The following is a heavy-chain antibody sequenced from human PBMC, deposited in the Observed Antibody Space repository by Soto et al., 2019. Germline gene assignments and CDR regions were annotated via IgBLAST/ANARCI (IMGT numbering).Heavy chain of an antibody. CDR1: GFTFSSYG. CDR2: IWYDGSNK. CDR3: ARGYGDEFLWWVYYYGMDV. Sequence: QVQLVESGGGVVQPGRSLRLSCAASGFTFSSYGMHWVRQAPGKGLEWVAVIWYDGSNKYYADSVKGRFTISRDNSKNTLYLQMNSLRAEDTVVYYCARGYGDEFLWWVYYYGMDVWGQGTTVTVSS. V-gene: IGHV3-33*01. D-gene: IGHD2-21*01. J-gene: IGHJ6*02.